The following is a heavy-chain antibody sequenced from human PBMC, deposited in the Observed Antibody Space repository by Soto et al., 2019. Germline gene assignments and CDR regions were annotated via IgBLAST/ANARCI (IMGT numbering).Heavy chain of an antibody. Sequence: GSGPTLVNPTQTLTLTCTFSGFSLNTSGVGVGWIRRPPGKALEWLALIYWDDDKRYIPSLKSRLTITKDTSKNQVVLTMTSMGPVDTATYYCAYQTAEPYSNYMDVWGKGTTVTVSS. D-gene: IGHD2-2*01. CDR2: IYWDDDK. CDR1: GFSLNTSGVG. J-gene: IGHJ6*03. V-gene: IGHV2-5*02. CDR3: AYQTAEPYSNYMDV.